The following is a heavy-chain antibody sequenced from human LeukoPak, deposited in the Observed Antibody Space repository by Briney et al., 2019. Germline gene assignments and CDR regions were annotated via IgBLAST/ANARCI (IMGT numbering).Heavy chain of an antibody. J-gene: IGHJ4*02. V-gene: IGHV3-23*01. CDR1: GFTFGDYA. CDR2: ISGSGDNT. CDR3: AKGSYYDSSGSFYFDH. Sequence: GGSLRLSCTASGFTFGDYAMSWIRQAPGKGLEWVSGISGSGDNTYYADSVKGRFTISRDNSKNTLYVQVNSLGTEDTAAYYCAKGSYYDSSGSFYFDHWGQGTLVTVSS. D-gene: IGHD3-22*01.